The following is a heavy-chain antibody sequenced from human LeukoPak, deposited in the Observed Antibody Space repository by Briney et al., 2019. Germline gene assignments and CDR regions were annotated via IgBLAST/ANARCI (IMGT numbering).Heavy chain of an antibody. CDR2: ISSSGGTI. V-gene: IGHV3-48*03. J-gene: IGHJ4*02. Sequence: SGGSLRLSCAVSGFTFSSYDMNWVRQAPGKGLEWVSYISSSGGTIYYADSVKGRFTISRDNAKNSLHLQMNSLRVEDTAVYYCARVFDYWGQGTLVTVSS. CDR1: GFTFSSYD. CDR3: ARVFDY.